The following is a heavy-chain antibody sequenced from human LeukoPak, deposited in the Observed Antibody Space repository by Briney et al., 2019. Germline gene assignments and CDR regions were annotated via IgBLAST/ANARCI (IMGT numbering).Heavy chain of an antibody. D-gene: IGHD6-13*01. CDR3: ARGPDSSWYDWFDP. Sequence: SSETLSLTCLVSGGSMSSYFWSWIRQPAGKGLEWIGRFYSSGNNNYNPSLRSRVTISVDTSKNQFSLKLSSVTAADTAVYYCARGPDSSWYDWFDPWGQGTLVTVSS. CDR2: FYSSGNN. CDR1: GGSMSSYF. J-gene: IGHJ5*02. V-gene: IGHV4-4*07.